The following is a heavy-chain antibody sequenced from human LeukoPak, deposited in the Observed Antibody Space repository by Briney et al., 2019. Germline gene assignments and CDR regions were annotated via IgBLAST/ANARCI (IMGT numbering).Heavy chain of an antibody. J-gene: IGHJ4*02. D-gene: IGHD6-25*01. CDR3: ARDFSPGQRFYFDY. CDR1: GFIFSSKS. CDR2: ISYGSGTI. Sequence: GGSLRLSCAASGFIFSSKSMNWVRQAPGKGLEWVSDISYGSGTIYYADSVKGRFTISRDNAKNSLYLQMNSLRDEDTAVYYCARDFSPGQRFYFDYWGQGTLVTVSS. V-gene: IGHV3-48*02.